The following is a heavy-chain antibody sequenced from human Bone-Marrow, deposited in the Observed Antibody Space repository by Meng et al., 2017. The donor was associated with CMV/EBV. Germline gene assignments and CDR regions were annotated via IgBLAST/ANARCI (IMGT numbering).Heavy chain of an antibody. CDR3: ARDSDSSYSGGWFDP. J-gene: IGHJ5*02. CDR1: GGTFSSYA. CDR2: IIPIFGTA. D-gene: IGHD2-21*01. V-gene: IGHV1-69*05. Sequence: SVKVSCKASGGTFSSYAISWVRQAPGQGLEWMGGIIPIFGTANYAQKFQGRVKITTDESTSTAYMELSSLRSEDTAVYYCARDSDSSYSGGWFDPWGQGTLVTVSS.